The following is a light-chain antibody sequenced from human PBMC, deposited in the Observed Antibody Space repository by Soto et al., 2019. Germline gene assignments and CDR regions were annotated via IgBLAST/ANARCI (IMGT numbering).Light chain of an antibody. CDR1: QSISSW. V-gene: IGKV1-12*01. Sequence: DIQMTLSTSSVSVSVGDRVTITCRASQSISSWLAWYQQKPGKAPKLLIYAASSLQSGVPSRFSGSGSGTDFTLTISSLQPEDFATCYCQQDNSYPRTFGQGTKVDIK. J-gene: IGKJ1*01. CDR3: QQDNSYPRT. CDR2: AAS.